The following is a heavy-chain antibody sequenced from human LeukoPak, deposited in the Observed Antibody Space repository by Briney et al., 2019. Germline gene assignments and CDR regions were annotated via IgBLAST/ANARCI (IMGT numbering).Heavy chain of an antibody. D-gene: IGHD6-13*01. CDR3: ARAGIAAAVPGAFDI. V-gene: IGHV4-61*02. CDR2: IYTSGST. J-gene: IGHJ3*02. CDR1: GGSISSGSYY. Sequence: SETLSLTCTVSGGSISSGSYYWSWIRQPAGKGLEWIGRIYTSGSTNYNPSLKSRVTISVDTSKNQFSLKLSSVTAADTAVYYCARAGIAAAVPGAFDIWGQGTMVTVSS.